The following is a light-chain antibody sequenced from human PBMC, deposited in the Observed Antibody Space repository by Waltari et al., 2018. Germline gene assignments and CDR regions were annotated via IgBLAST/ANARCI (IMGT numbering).Light chain of an antibody. Sequence: SYDLTQPPSVSVSPGQTASIMCSGEKLGAKYTCWYQQRPWQSPVLVIYQDSKRPPGIPERFSGSSSGNTATLTISGTQATDEADYYCQAWGITTVVFGGGTRLTVL. V-gene: IGLV3-1*01. CDR1: KLGAKY. CDR3: QAWGITTVV. CDR2: QDS. J-gene: IGLJ2*01.